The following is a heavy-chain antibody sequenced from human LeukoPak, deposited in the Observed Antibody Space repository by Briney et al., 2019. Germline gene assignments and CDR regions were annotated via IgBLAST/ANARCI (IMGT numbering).Heavy chain of an antibody. Sequence: GESLKISFKGSGYRFTSYWIGWVRQMPGKGLEWMGIIYPGDSDTRYSPSFQGQVTISADKSISTAYLQWSSLKASDTAMYYCARQQPYSGYVLAKVDYFDYWGQGTLVTVSS. CDR3: ARQQPYSGYVLAKVDYFDY. V-gene: IGHV5-51*01. CDR2: IYPGDSDT. CDR1: GYRFTSYW. J-gene: IGHJ4*02. D-gene: IGHD5-12*01.